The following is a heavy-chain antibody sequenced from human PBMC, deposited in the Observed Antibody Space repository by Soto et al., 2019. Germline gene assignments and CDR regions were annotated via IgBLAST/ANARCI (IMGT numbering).Heavy chain of an antibody. Sequence: QVQLVQSGAEEKKPGASVKVSCKASGYTFTSYAMHWVRQAPGQRLEWMGWINAGNGNTKYSQKFQGRVTITRVTSASTAYMELSSLRSEDTAVYYCARGGEIWFGELGYFDLWGRGTLVTVSS. CDR1: GYTFTSYA. J-gene: IGHJ2*01. CDR3: ARGGEIWFGELGYFDL. V-gene: IGHV1-3*05. CDR2: INAGNGNT. D-gene: IGHD3-10*01.